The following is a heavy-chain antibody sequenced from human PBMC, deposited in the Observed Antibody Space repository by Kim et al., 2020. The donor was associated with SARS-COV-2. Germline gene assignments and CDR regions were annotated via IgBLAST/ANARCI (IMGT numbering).Heavy chain of an antibody. D-gene: IGHD6-19*01. CDR2: IKQDGSEK. CDR1: GFTFSSYW. CDR3: ARDGSSGWSSQVVGY. Sequence: GGSLRLSCAASGFTFSSYWMSWVRQAPGKGLEWVANIKQDGSEKYYVDSVKGRFTISRDNAKNSLYLQMNSLRAEDTAVYYCARDGSSGWSSQVVGYWGQGTLVTVSS. J-gene: IGHJ4*02. V-gene: IGHV3-7*01.